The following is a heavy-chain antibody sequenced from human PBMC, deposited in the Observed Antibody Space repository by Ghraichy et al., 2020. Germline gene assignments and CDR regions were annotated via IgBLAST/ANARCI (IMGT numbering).Heavy chain of an antibody. CDR2: IYYSGST. CDR1: GGSISSYY. D-gene: IGHD5-12*01. Sequence: SETLSLTCTVSGGSISSYYWSWIRQPPGKGLEWIGYIYYSGSTNYNPSLKSRVTISVDTSKNQFSLKLSSVTAADTAVYYCARSGGYVLFLGYWGQGTLVTVSS. CDR3: ARSGGYVLFLGY. V-gene: IGHV4-59*01. J-gene: IGHJ4*02.